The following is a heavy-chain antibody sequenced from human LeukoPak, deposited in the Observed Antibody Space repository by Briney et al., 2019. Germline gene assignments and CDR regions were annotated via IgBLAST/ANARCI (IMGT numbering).Heavy chain of an antibody. Sequence: PGGSLRLSCAASGFTFSSYEMNWVRQAPGKGLEWVSYISSSGSAIYYAESVKGRFTISRDNVKNSLFLQMNSLRAEDMAIYYCAREGPPQSTLFYFDYWGQGILVTVSS. CDR2: ISSSGSAI. D-gene: IGHD1-1*01. J-gene: IGHJ4*02. V-gene: IGHV3-48*03. CDR3: AREGPPQSTLFYFDY. CDR1: GFTFSSYE.